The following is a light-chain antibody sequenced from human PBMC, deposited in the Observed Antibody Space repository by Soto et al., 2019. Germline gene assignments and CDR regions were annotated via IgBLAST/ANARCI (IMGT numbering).Light chain of an antibody. V-gene: IGLV4-69*01. CDR2: LSSDGSH. Sequence: QSVLTQSPSASASLGASVKLTCTLSSGHSSYAIAWHQQQPEKGPRYLMKLSSDGSHSKGDGIPDRFSGSSSGAERYLTISXLXSXXXXXXXCXTWDTGARVVFGGGTKLTVL. CDR3: XTWDTGARVV. J-gene: IGLJ2*01. CDR1: SGHSSYA.